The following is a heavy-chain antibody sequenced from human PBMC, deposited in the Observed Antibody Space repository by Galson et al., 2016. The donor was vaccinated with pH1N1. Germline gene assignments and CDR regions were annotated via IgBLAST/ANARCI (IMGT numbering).Heavy chain of an antibody. V-gene: IGHV1-46*01. CDR3: TRDLGRRREF. CDR1: GYTFTTSY. D-gene: IGHD1-26*01. Sequence: SVKVSCKASGYTFTTSYIHWVRQAPGEGLEWMGVIDPSGGGTTYAQKFQARVTMTRDTSTSTVYLDLSRLTSEDTSVYYCTRDLGRRREFWGQGTLVTVSS. J-gene: IGHJ4*02. CDR2: IDPSGGGT.